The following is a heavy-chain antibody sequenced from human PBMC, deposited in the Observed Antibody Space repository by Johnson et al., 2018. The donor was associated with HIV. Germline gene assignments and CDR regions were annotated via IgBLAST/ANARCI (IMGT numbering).Heavy chain of an antibody. Sequence: QVQLVESGGGLVNPGGSLRLSCAASGFTFSRYGLPWVRQAPGKGLEWVAVLWHDVSNKYYADSVKGRFTISRDNSKNTLYLQMNSLRAEDTAVYYCARVTLVLDIWGQGTMVTVSS. CDR2: LWHDVSNK. D-gene: IGHD4-23*01. V-gene: IGHV3-33*01. J-gene: IGHJ3*02. CDR3: ARVTLVLDI. CDR1: GFTFSRYG.